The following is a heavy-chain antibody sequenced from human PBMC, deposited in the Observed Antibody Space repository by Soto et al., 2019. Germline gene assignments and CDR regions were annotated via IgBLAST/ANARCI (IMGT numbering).Heavy chain of an antibody. CDR1: GYTFTGYY. CDR3: ARNILVVPAAVRGFYY. CDR2: INPNSGGT. Sequence: ASVKVSCKASGYTFTGYYMHWVRQAPGQGLEWMGWINPNSGGTNYAQKFQGWVTMTRDTSTSTAYMELSRLRSDDTAVYYCARNILVVPAAVRGFYYWGQGTLVTVSS. D-gene: IGHD2-2*02. J-gene: IGHJ4*02. V-gene: IGHV1-2*04.